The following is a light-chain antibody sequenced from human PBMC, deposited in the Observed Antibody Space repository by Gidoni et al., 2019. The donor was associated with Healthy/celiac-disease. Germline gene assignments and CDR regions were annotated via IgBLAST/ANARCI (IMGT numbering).Light chain of an antibody. V-gene: IGLV1-44*01. CDR3: AAWDDSLNGNWV. J-gene: IGLJ3*02. Sequence: QSVLTQPPSASGTPGQRVTISCSGRSSNIGSNTVNWYQHLPGTAPKLLIFSNNQRPSGVPDRFSGSKSGTSASLAISGLQSEDEADYYCAAWDDSLNGNWVFGGGTKLTVL. CDR2: SNN. CDR1: SSNIGSNT.